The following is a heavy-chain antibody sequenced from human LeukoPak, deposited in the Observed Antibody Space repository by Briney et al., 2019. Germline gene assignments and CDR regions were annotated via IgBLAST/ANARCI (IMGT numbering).Heavy chain of an antibody. V-gene: IGHV1-18*01. CDR3: ARQGRVTMVWGPNYFDY. Sequence: GASVKVSCKASGYTFTSNGISWVRQAPGQGLEWMGWISSYNGNTKYAQKLQGRVTMTTDTSTSTAYMELRSLRSDDTAVYYCARQGRVTMVWGPNYFDYWGQGILVTVSS. J-gene: IGHJ4*02. CDR1: GYTFTSNG. CDR2: ISSYNGNT. D-gene: IGHD3-10*01.